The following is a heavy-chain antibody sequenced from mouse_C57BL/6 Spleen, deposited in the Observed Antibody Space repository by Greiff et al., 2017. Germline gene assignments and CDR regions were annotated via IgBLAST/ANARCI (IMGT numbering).Heavy chain of an antibody. Sequence: QVQLQQPGAELVRPGSSVKLSCKASGYTFTSYWMDWVKQRPGQGLEWIGNIYPSDSETHYNQKFKDKATLTVDKSSSTAYMQLSSLTSEDSAVYYCARSSYYSNPYWGQGTTLTVSS. CDR3: ARSSYYSNPY. CDR2: IYPSDSET. CDR1: GYTFTSYW. D-gene: IGHD2-5*01. V-gene: IGHV1-61*01. J-gene: IGHJ2*01.